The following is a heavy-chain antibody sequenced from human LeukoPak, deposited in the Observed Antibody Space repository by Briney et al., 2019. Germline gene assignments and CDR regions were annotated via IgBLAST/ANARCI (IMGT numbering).Heavy chain of an antibody. CDR2: ISVYNGDT. CDR1: GYTFFSYG. CDR3: ASNSGSDSSGYTY. D-gene: IGHD3-22*01. V-gene: IGHV1-18*01. J-gene: IGHJ4*02. Sequence: ASVKVSCKASGYTFFSYGITWVRQAPGQGLEWMGWISVYNGDTDYAQKFQGRLTVTTDTSTSTAYMELRSLRSDDTAVYYCASNSGSDSSGYTYWGQGTVVSVP.